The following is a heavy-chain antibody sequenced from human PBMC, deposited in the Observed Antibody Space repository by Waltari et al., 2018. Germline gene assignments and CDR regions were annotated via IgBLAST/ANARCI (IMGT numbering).Heavy chain of an antibody. CDR1: GFSVSSDY. V-gene: IGHV3-53*01. CDR2: IYSDGPT. CDR3: ARAPGNNYFDP. J-gene: IGHJ5*02. Sequence: VQLVESGGGLIQPGGSLRLSCAVSGFSVSSDYMTWIRQAPGKGLELVSLIYSDGPTFFADSVTGRFTSSRDNSKNTLYLEIRRLRAEDTAVYYCARAPGNNYFDPWGQGTLVTVSS.